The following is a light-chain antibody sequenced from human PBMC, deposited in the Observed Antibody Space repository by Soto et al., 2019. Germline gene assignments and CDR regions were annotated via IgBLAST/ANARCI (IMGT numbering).Light chain of an antibody. CDR3: QQHNSYPIT. Sequence: DIQLTQSPSSLSASVGDRVTITCRASQGISSFLAWYQQKPGKAPNLPIYAASTLPSGVPSRVSGSGSGTDFTLTISSLQPEDFATYYCQQHNSYPITFGQGTRVEIK. V-gene: IGKV1-9*01. CDR1: QGISSF. J-gene: IGKJ5*01. CDR2: AAS.